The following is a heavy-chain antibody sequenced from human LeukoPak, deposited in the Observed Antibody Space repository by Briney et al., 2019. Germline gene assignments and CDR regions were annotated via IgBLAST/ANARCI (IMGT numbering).Heavy chain of an antibody. CDR2: IYYSGST. CDR3: ARGEWLQISLLNYYYYGMDV. D-gene: IGHD5-24*01. V-gene: IGHV4-59*01. J-gene: IGHJ6*02. Sequence: TSETLSLTCTVSGGSISSYYWSWIRQPPGKGLEWIGYIYYSGSTNYNPSLKSRVTISVDTSKNQFSLKLSSVTAADTAVYYCARGEWLQISLLNYYYYGMDVWGQGTTVTVSS. CDR1: GGSISSYY.